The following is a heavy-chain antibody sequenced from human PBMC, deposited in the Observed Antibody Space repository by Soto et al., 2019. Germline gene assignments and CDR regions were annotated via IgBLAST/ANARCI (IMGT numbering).Heavy chain of an antibody. CDR1: GYNFNQYY. J-gene: IGHJ4*02. Sequence: QVQLVQSGPEVRKPGASVRLSCATSGYNFNQYYIHWVRQAPGQGLEWMGIINLRGGTTEYAHKFRGRVTVTGHTSTRTAYMELSSLRSEDTAVYFCARGPDDSDVPRWDHWGQGTLITVSS. V-gene: IGHV1-46*02. D-gene: IGHD4-17*01. CDR3: ARGPDDSDVPRWDH. CDR2: INLRGGTT.